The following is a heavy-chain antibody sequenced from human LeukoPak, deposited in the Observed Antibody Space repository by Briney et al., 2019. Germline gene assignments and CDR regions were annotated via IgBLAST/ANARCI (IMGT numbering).Heavy chain of an antibody. CDR2: LSSSGSTI. D-gene: IGHD1-26*01. Sequence: GGSLRLSCAASGFTFSDYYMSWLRPAPGKGLEWVSYLSSSGSTIYYADSVKGRFTISRDNAKNSLYLQMNSLRAEDTAVYYCARGVAGATTSSMVFDYWGQGTLVTVSS. J-gene: IGHJ4*02. V-gene: IGHV3-11*01. CDR3: ARGVAGATTSSMVFDY. CDR1: GFTFSDYY.